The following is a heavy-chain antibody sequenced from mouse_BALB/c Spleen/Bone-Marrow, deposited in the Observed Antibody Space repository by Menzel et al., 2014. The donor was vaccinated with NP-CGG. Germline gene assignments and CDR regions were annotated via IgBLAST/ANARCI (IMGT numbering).Heavy chain of an antibody. D-gene: IGHD2-14*01. CDR3: ARSDYRFDPLPY. CDR2: IDTSDSYT. V-gene: IGHV1-69*01. Sequence: QVQLQQPGAELVMPGASVKMSCKASGHTFTDYWMHWVKQRPGQGLEWIGAIDTSDSYTSYNQKFKGKATLTVDESSSTAYMQLSSLTSEDSVVYYCARSDYRFDPLPYWGQGTLVTVSA. CDR1: GHTFTDYW. J-gene: IGHJ3*01.